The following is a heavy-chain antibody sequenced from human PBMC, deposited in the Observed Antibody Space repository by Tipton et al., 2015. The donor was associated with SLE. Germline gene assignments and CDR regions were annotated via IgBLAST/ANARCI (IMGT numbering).Heavy chain of an antibody. CDR2: IYISGST. CDR3: ARERIAARAFDI. Sequence: LRLSCTVSGGSISSGSHYWSWIRQPAGKGLEWIGRIYISGSTNYNPSLKSRVTISVDTSKNQFSLKLSSVTAADTAVYYCARERIAARAFDIWGQGTMVTVSS. CDR1: GGSISSGSHY. D-gene: IGHD6-6*01. V-gene: IGHV4-61*02. J-gene: IGHJ3*02.